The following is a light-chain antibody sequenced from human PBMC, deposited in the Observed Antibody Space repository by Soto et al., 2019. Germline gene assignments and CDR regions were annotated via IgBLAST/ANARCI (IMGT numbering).Light chain of an antibody. J-gene: IGKJ1*01. CDR1: QSISGW. V-gene: IGKV1-5*03. CDR3: QQYNIYWT. Sequence: DIQMTQSPSTLSASVGDRVTITCRASQSISGWLAWYQQKPGKAPKVLIYKASSLESGVPSRFSGSGSGTEFTLTISSLQPDDFATYYCQQYNIYWTFGQGTKVEIK. CDR2: KAS.